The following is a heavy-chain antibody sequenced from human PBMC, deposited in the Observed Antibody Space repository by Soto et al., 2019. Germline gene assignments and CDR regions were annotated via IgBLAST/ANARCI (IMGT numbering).Heavy chain of an antibody. D-gene: IGHD3-3*01. V-gene: IGHV3-23*01. CDR3: AKGGVRFLEWSKIDY. J-gene: IGHJ4*02. CDR1: GFTFSSYA. Sequence: EVQLLESGGGLVQPGGSLRLSCAASGFTFSSYAMSWVRQAPGTGLEWVSAISGSGGSTYYADSVKGRFTIYRDNSKNTLYQQMNGLRAEDTAVYYCAKGGVRFLEWSKIDYWGQGTLVTVSS. CDR2: ISGSGGST.